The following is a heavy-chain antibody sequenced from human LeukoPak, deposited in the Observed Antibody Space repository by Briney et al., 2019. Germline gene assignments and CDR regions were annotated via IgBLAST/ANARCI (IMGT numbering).Heavy chain of an antibody. CDR2: IYPGDSDT. D-gene: IGHD6-19*01. J-gene: IGHJ4*02. CDR3: ARLAVASSGWYGCDY. Sequence: GESLKISCKGSGYSFTSYWISWVRQMPGKGLEWMGIIYPGDSDTRYSPSFQGQVTISADKSISTAYLQWSSLKASDTAMYYCARLAVASSGWYGCDYWGQGTLVTVSS. CDR1: GYSFTSYW. V-gene: IGHV5-51*01.